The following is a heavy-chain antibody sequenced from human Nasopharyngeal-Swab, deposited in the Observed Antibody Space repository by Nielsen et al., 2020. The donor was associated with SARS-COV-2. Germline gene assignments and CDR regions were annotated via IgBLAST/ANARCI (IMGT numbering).Heavy chain of an antibody. CDR3: ASTPLDSSGYYYAFHY. V-gene: IGHV3-30-3*01. CDR2: ISYDGSNK. D-gene: IGHD3-22*01. CDR1: GFTFRRYT. J-gene: IGHJ4*02. Sequence: GGSLRLSCAASGFTFRRYTMHWVRQAPGKGLEWVAVISYDGSNKYYADSVKGRFTISRDISKNTLYLQMNSLRAEDTAVFYCASTPLDSSGYYYAFHYWGRGTRVTVAS.